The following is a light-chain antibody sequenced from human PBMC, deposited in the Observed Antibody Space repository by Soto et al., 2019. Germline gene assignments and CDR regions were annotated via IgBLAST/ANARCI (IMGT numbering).Light chain of an antibody. V-gene: IGKV1-5*01. CDR1: QSISSW. CDR2: DAS. CDR3: QQYNSYSPRT. Sequence: DIQMTQSPSTLSASVGDRVTSTCRASQSISSWLDWYQQKPGKAPKLLIYDASSLESGVPSRFSGSGSGTEFTLTISSLQPDDFATYYCQQYNSYSPRTFGQGTKVDIK. J-gene: IGKJ1*01.